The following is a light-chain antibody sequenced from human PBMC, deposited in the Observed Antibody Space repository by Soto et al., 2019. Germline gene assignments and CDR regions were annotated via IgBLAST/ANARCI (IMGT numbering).Light chain of an antibody. J-gene: IGKJ3*01. CDR3: QQSYSTPRT. V-gene: IGKV1-39*01. CDR1: QSSSSY. Sequence: DIQMTQSPSSLSASVGDRVTITCWASQSSSSYLNWYKQKPGKAPKLLIYAASSLQSGVPSRFSGSGSGTDFTLTISSLQTEDCATYYCQQSYSTPRTFGPGTKVDIK. CDR2: AAS.